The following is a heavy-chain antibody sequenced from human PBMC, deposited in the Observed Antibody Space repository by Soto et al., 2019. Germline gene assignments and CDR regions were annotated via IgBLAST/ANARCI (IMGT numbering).Heavy chain of an antibody. Sequence: ASVKVSCKASGYTFTNYYLHWVRQAPGQGLEWVGMINPSARSASYAQKLRGRLTMDRDTSTTTVYMELSRLTFEDTAVYFCARDNSAANGVLDHWGQGTLVTVSS. D-gene: IGHD1-1*01. J-gene: IGHJ4*02. CDR3: ARDNSAANGVLDH. CDR2: INPSARSA. CDR1: GYTFTNYY. V-gene: IGHV1-46*04.